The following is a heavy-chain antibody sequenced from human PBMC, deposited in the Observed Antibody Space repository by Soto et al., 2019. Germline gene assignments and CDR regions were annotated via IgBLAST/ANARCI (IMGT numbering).Heavy chain of an antibody. D-gene: IGHD2-2*01. V-gene: IGHV3-48*03. CDR1: GFTFSSYE. CDR3: ARDIGVGPAGFDY. J-gene: IGHJ4*02. Sequence: GGSLRLSCATSGFTFSSYEMNWVRQAPGKGLEWVSHISSGGSSIYYADSVKGRFTISRDNAKNSVYLQMNSLRAEDTAVYYCARDIGVGPAGFDYWGQRTLVTVSS. CDR2: ISSGGSSI.